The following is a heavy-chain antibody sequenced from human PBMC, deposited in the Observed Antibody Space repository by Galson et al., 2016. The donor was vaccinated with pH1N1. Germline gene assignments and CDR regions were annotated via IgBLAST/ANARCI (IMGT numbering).Heavy chain of an antibody. Sequence: PALVKPTQTLTLTCTFSGFSLSTSGMCVSWIRQPPGKALEWLALIDWDDDKYYSTSLKTRLTISKDTSKNQVVLTMTNMDPVDTATYYCARIQYGDYDLSLDVWGQGTTVTVPS. J-gene: IGHJ6*02. V-gene: IGHV2-70*01. D-gene: IGHD4-17*01. CDR1: GFSLSTSGMC. CDR2: IDWDDDK. CDR3: ARIQYGDYDLSLDV.